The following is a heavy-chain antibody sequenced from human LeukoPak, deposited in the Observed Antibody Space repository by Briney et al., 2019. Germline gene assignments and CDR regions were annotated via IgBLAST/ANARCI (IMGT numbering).Heavy chain of an antibody. V-gene: IGHV3-23*01. CDR3: AATAVAIRVGPDY. Sequence: GGSLRLSCAASGFTVSSNYMSWVRQAPGKGLEWVSTITASGGSTYYAEFVKGRFTISRDNSKNTMYVQMNSLRGDDTAVYYCAATAVAIRVGPDYWGQGTLVTVSS. J-gene: IGHJ4*02. CDR1: GFTVSSNY. D-gene: IGHD4-17*01. CDR2: ITASGGST.